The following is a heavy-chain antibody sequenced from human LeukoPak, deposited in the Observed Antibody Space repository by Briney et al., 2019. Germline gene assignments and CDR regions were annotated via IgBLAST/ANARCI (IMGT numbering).Heavy chain of an antibody. CDR3: AKLYDSSGYYYRPDY. CDR2: IDPSDSYT. Sequence: GESLKISCKGSGYSFTSYWISWVRQMPGKGLEWMGRIDPSDSYTNYSPSFQGHVTISADKSISTAYLQWSSLKASDTAMYYCAKLYDSSGYYYRPDYWGQGTLVTVSS. J-gene: IGHJ4*02. CDR1: GYSFTSYW. D-gene: IGHD3-22*01. V-gene: IGHV5-10-1*01.